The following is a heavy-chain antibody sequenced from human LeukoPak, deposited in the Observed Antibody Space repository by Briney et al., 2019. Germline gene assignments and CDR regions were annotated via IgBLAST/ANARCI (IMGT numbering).Heavy chain of an antibody. CDR1: GFTFSSYA. CDR3: AKGRTTVVVTAIPN. V-gene: IGHV3-23*01. J-gene: IGHJ4*02. D-gene: IGHD2-21*02. Sequence: GGSLRLSCAASGFTFSSYAMSWVRQAPGKGLEWVSGISGSGGNTYNADSVKGRFTISRDNSKNTLYLQMNSLRAEDTAVYYCAKGRTTVVVTAIPNWGQGTLVTVSS. CDR2: ISGSGGNT.